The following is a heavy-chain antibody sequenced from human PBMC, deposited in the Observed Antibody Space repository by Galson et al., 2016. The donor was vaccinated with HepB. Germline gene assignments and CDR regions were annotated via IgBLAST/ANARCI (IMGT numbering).Heavy chain of an antibody. CDR1: ELSIISST. D-gene: IGHD1-14*01. J-gene: IGHJ4*02. V-gene: IGHV3-23*01. CDR2: IRAGGGDT. CDR3: TRTNEYEGIDY. Sequence: SLRLSCAVSELSIISSTMSWVRQAPGKGLEWVSSIRAGGGDTYYPDSVKGRFTTSRDMSKNTLYLQMGSLRAEDTAVYYCTRTNEYEGIDYWGQGTLVTVSS.